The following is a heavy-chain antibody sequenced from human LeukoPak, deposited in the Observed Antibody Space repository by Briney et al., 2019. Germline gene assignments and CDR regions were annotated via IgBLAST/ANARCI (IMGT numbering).Heavy chain of an antibody. CDR2: MNNDGSGT. Sequence: PGGSLRLSCAASGLTLSNYWMHWVRQAPGKGLVWVSRMNNDGSGTTYADSVRGRFTISRDNAKNTLYLQMNSLRAEDTAVYYCVGAYSGNYHFDFWGQGTLVTVSS. D-gene: IGHD1-26*01. J-gene: IGHJ4*02. V-gene: IGHV3-74*01. CDR3: VGAYSGNYHFDF. CDR1: GLTLSNYW.